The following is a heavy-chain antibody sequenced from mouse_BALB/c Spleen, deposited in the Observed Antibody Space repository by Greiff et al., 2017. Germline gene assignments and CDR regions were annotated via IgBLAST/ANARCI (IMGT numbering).Heavy chain of an antibody. CDR1: GYTFSSYW. Sequence: VQVVESGAELMKPGASVKISCKATGYTFSSYWIEWVKQRPGHGLEWIGEILPGSGSTNYNEKFKGKATFTADTSSNTAYMQLSSLTSEDSAVYYCAGLGRGGYYFDYWGQGTTLTVSS. CDR2: ILPGSGST. J-gene: IGHJ2*01. V-gene: IGHV1-9*01. CDR3: AGLGRGGYYFDY. D-gene: IGHD4-1*01.